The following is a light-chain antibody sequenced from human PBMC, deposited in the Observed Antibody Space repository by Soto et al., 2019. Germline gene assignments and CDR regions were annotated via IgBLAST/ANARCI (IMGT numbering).Light chain of an antibody. J-gene: IGLJ1*01. Sequence: QSALTQPASVSGSPGRSITISCTGTSTDIGTYNSVSWYQHHPGKAPKLLIFEVIDRPSGVSDRFSGSKSGNTASLTISGLQAEDEAEYYCSSYTNINTRACVFGTGTKVTVL. V-gene: IGLV2-14*01. CDR2: EVI. CDR1: STDIGTYNS. CDR3: SSYTNINTRACV.